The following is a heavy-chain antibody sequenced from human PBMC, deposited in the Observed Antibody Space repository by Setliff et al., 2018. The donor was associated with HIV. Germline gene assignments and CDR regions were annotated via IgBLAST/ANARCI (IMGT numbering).Heavy chain of an antibody. CDR3: ARGMDYYDTSGYYQYYFDY. D-gene: IGHD3-22*01. Sequence: ASVKVSCKASGYTFTSYYMHWVRQAPGQGLEWMGWINPKSDGTNYAQKFQGWITMTRDTSISTAYMELSRLRSDDTAVYYCARGMDYYDTSGYYQYYFDYWGQGTMVTVPQ. CDR2: INPKSDGT. V-gene: IGHV1-2*04. J-gene: IGHJ4*02. CDR1: GYTFTSYY.